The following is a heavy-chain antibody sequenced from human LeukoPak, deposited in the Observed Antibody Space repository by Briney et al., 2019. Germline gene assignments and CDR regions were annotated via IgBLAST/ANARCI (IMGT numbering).Heavy chain of an antibody. Sequence: PGGSLRLSCAASGSTFSSHTMNWVRQAPGKGLEWISYISSTSSVIYYADSVKGRFTISRDNAKNSLYLQMSSLRAEDTAVYYCARWAKGLDYWGQGTLVTVSS. CDR3: ARWAKGLDY. CDR2: ISSTSSVI. D-gene: IGHD4/OR15-4a*01. CDR1: GSTFSSHT. V-gene: IGHV3-48*04. J-gene: IGHJ4*02.